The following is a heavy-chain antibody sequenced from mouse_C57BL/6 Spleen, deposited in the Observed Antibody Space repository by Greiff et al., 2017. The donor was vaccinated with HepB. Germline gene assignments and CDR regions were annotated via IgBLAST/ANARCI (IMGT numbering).Heavy chain of an antibody. D-gene: IGHD2-3*01. V-gene: IGHV1-19*01. CDR3: ARAGIYDGDSRDYYAMDY. CDR1: GYTFTDYY. J-gene: IGHJ4*01. Sequence: EVQLQQSGPVLVKPGASVKMSCKASGYTFTDYYMNWVKQSHGKSLEWIGVINPYNGGTSYNQKFKGKATLTVDKSSSTAYMELNSLTSEDSAVYYCARAGIYDGDSRDYYAMDYWGQGTSVTVSS. CDR2: INPYNGGT.